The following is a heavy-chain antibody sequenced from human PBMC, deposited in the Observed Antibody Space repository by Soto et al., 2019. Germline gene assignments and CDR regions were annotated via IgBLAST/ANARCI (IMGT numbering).Heavy chain of an antibody. Sequence: EVQLVESGGGLVQPGGSLRLSCAASGFTISGNAMNWVRQAPGRGLEWVSYISSSSTNIHYADSVRGRFTISRDNAKNSLYLQMNSLRDEDTAVYRCARDLSCASKCYYYMDVWGKGTTVTVSS. CDR3: ARDLSCASKCYYYMDV. J-gene: IGHJ6*03. CDR1: GFTISGNA. CDR2: ISSSSTNI. V-gene: IGHV3-48*02. D-gene: IGHD3-16*01.